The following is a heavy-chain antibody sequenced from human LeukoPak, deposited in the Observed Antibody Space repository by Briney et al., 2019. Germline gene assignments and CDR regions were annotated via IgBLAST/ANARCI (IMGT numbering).Heavy chain of an antibody. Sequence: NPSQTLSLTCTVSGGSISSGSYYWSWIRQPAGKGLGWIGRIYTSGSTNYNPSLKSRVTMSVDTSKNQFSLKLSSVTAADTAVYYCARGWSGSYSRAFDIWGQGTMVTVSS. CDR1: GGSISSGSYY. J-gene: IGHJ3*02. D-gene: IGHD1-26*01. CDR2: IYTSGST. CDR3: ARGWSGSYSRAFDI. V-gene: IGHV4-61*02.